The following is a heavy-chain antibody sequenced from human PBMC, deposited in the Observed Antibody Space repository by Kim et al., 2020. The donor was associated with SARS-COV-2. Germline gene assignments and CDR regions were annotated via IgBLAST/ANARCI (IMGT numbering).Heavy chain of an antibody. CDR1: GFTFSDYY. D-gene: IGHD3-9*01. J-gene: IGHJ4*02. CDR3: ARAWDFDWLLYPNAFDY. Sequence: GGSLRLSCAASGFTFSDYYMSWIRQAPGKGLEWVSYISSSSSYTNYADSVKGRFTISRDNAKNSLYLQMNSLRAEDTAVYYCARAWDFDWLLYPNAFDYWGQGTLVTVSS. CDR2: ISSSSSYT. V-gene: IGHV3-11*05.